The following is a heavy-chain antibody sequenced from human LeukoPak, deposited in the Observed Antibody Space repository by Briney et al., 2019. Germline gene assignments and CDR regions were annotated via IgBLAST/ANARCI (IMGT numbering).Heavy chain of an antibody. V-gene: IGHV1-69*04. J-gene: IGHJ4*02. D-gene: IGHD2-2*01. CDR3: ARAPMGTAALY. Sequence: SVKVSCKASGGTFSSYAISWVRQAPGQGLEWMGRIIPILGIANYAQKFQGRVTLTRDTSISTAYMEVSNLRSDDTAFYYCARAPMGTAALYWGQGTLVTVSS. CDR2: IIPILGIA. CDR1: GGTFSSYA.